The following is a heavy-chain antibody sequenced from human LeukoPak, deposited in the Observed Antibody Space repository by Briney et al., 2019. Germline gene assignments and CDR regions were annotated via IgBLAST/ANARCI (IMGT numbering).Heavy chain of an antibody. Sequence: PGGSLRLSCAASGFIFTCCGMHWVRQAPGKGLVWVSRINSDGSSTSYADSVKGRFTISRDNAKNTLYLQMNSLRAEDTAVYYCARALGGAPDGVDYWGQGTLVTVSS. V-gene: IGHV3-74*01. D-gene: IGHD1-26*01. CDR1: GFIFTCCG. CDR2: INSDGSST. CDR3: ARALGGAPDGVDY. J-gene: IGHJ4*02.